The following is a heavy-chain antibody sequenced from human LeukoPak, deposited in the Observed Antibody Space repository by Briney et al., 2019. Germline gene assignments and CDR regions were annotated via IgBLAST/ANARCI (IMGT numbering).Heavy chain of an antibody. CDR3: AKDLGVVPAAINY. V-gene: IGHV3-23*01. J-gene: IGHJ4*02. CDR1: GFTFSSYA. D-gene: IGHD2-2*01. CDR2: VSGSGGST. Sequence: GGSLRLSCAASGFTFSSYAMSWVRQAPGKGLEWVSAVSGSGGSTYYADSVKGRLTISRDNSKNTLYLQMNSLRAEDTAVYYCAKDLGVVPAAINYWGQGTLVTVSS.